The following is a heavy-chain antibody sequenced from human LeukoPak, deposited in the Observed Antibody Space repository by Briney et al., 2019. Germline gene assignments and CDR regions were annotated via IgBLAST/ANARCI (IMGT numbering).Heavy chain of an antibody. CDR3: ARDGRGAVASDY. D-gene: IGHD6-19*01. V-gene: IGHV3-21*01. Sequence: NPGGSLRLSCAASGFTFSNAWMTWVRQAPGKGLEWVSSISSSSSYIYYADSVKGRLTISRDNAKNSLYLYMNSLRAEDTAVYYCARDGRGAVASDYWGQGTLLTVSS. CDR1: GFTFSNAW. CDR2: ISSSSSYI. J-gene: IGHJ4*02.